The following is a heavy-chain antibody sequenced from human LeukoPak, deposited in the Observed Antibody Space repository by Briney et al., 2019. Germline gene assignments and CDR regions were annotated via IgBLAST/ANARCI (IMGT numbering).Heavy chain of an antibody. V-gene: IGHV4-30-4*01. CDR2: IYYSGST. CDR1: GGSISSGDYY. CDR3: ARDNLLGRNAFDI. J-gene: IGHJ3*02. D-gene: IGHD2-15*01. Sequence: SQTLSLTCTVSGGSISSGDYYWSWIRQPPGKGLEWIGYIYYSGSTYYNPSLKSRVTISVDTSKNQFSLKLSSVTAADTAVYYCARDNLLGRNAFDIWGQGTMVTVSS.